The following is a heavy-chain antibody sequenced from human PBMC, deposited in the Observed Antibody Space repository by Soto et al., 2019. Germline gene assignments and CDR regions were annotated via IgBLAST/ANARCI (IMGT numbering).Heavy chain of an antibody. J-gene: IGHJ6*02. Sequence: ASVNVSCQASGETYTSYAMHSVRQAPGQRLEWMGWIHAGNGNTKYSQKFQGRVTITRDTSASTAYMELSSLRSEDTAVYYCARDLSRGPIYYYSYGMDVWGQGTTVTVSS. CDR3: ARDLSRGPIYYYSYGMDV. CDR2: IHAGNGNT. D-gene: IGHD2-15*01. CDR1: GETYTSYA. V-gene: IGHV1-3*01.